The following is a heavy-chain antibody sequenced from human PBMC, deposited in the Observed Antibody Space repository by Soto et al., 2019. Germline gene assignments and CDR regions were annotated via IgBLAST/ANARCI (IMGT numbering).Heavy chain of an antibody. D-gene: IGHD1-1*01. CDR1: GGSISGGYYY. CDR2: IDYIENT. V-gene: IGHV4-30-4*01. J-gene: IGHJ6*02. Sequence: SETLSLTCSVSGGSISGGYYYWGWILQPPGKGLEWIGNIDYIENTYYNPSVKSRLIISIDTSKNQFSLKVCSVTAAAPAVYYCARSSLYGLDVRGQGNTVPVSS. CDR3: ARSSLYGLDV.